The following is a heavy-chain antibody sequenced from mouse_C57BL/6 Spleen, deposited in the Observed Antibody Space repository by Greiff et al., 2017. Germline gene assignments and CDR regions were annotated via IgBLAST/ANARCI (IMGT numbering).Heavy chain of an antibody. CDR3: ARHAVLRYFDY. V-gene: IGHV5-9*01. D-gene: IGHD1-1*01. Sequence: DVKLVESGGGLVKPGGSLKLSCAASGFTFSSYTMSWVRQTPEKRLEWVATISGGGGNTYYPDSVKGRFTISRDNAKNTLYLQMSSLRSEDTALYYCARHAVLRYFDYWGQGTTLTVSS. CDR1: GFTFSSYT. CDR2: ISGGGGNT. J-gene: IGHJ2*01.